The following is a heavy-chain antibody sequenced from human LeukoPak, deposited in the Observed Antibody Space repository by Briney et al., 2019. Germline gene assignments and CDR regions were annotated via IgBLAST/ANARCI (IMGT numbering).Heavy chain of an antibody. CDR1: SGSISSYY. CDR3: ARAVDTTMDV. CDR2: IYYSGTT. V-gene: IGHV4-59*01. Sequence: PSETLSLTCTVSSGSISSYYWSWIRQPPGKGLEWIGYIYYSGTTNYNPSLKSRVTISVDTSKNQFSLKLSSVTAADTAVYYCARAVDTTMDVWGQGTTVTVSS. D-gene: IGHD5-18*01. J-gene: IGHJ6*02.